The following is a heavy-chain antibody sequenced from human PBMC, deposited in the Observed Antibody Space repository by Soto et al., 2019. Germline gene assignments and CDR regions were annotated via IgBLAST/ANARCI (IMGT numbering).Heavy chain of an antibody. Sequence: ASVKVSCKVSGYTLTELSMHWVRQAPGKGLEWMGGFDPEDGETIYAQKFQGRVTMTEDTSTDTAYMELSSLRSEDTAVYYCATFHQHYYYDSSGFNYWGQGTLVTVSS. CDR2: FDPEDGET. D-gene: IGHD3-22*01. J-gene: IGHJ4*02. V-gene: IGHV1-24*01. CDR3: ATFHQHYYYDSSGFNY. CDR1: GYTLTELS.